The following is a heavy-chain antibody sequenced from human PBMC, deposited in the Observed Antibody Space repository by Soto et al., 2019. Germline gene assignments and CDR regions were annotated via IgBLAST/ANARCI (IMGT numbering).Heavy chain of an antibody. V-gene: IGHV3-30*18. CDR1: GFTFSNFG. D-gene: IGHD3-22*01. Sequence: GGALRLSYAAFGFTFSNFGIHWVRQAPSKGLEWVAGISYDGSNKYYADSVRGRFTISRDNSKNTTYVHKDSLRAEEPAVDYDAKDIYDDGSGYYYNSGMDVWGQGTTVPVS. J-gene: IGHJ6*02. CDR2: ISYDGSNK. CDR3: AKDIYDDGSGYYYNSGMDV.